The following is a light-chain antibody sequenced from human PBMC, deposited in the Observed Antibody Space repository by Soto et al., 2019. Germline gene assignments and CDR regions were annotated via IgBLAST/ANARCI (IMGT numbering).Light chain of an antibody. CDR2: GAF. Sequence: EIVLTQSPATLSVSPGERATLSCRASQSVGSNLVWYQQRPGQAPRLLIHGAFTRATGIPARFSGSGSGTEFTLIISSLQSEDFAVYFCQQYNIWPQTFGQGTKVEIK. CDR3: QQYNIWPQT. CDR1: QSVGSN. V-gene: IGKV3-15*01. J-gene: IGKJ1*01.